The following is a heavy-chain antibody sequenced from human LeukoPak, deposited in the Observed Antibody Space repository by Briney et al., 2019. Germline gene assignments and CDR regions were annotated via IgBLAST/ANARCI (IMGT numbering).Heavy chain of an antibody. V-gene: IGHV4-38-2*02. Sequence: GSLRLSCAGSGFTFSSHGMDWVRQAPGKGLEWIGSIYHSGSTYYNPSLKSRVTISVDTSKNQFSLELSSVTAADMAVYYCARDPSIVGATSFDYWGQGTLVTVSS. CDR1: GFTFSSHGM. J-gene: IGHJ4*02. CDR2: IYHSGST. CDR3: ARDPSIVGATSFDY. D-gene: IGHD1-26*01.